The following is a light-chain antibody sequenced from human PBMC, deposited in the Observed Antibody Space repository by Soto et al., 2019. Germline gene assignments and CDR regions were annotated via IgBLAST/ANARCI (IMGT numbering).Light chain of an antibody. Sequence: QSALTQPPSASGSPGQSVAISCTGTSSDVGGYNSVSWYQQHPGKAPKVIIYEVTKRPSGVPDRFSGSKSGNTASLTVSGLQAENDADYYCSSYAGSNNILFGGGTKVTVL. CDR1: SSDVGGYNS. J-gene: IGLJ3*02. CDR2: EVT. V-gene: IGLV2-8*01. CDR3: SSYAGSNNIL.